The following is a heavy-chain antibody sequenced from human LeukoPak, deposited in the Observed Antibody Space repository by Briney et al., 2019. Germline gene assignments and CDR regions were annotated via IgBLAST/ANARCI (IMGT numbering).Heavy chain of an antibody. CDR1: GFTFSSHG. V-gene: IGHV3-33*01. CDR2: IWYDGSNK. Sequence: GGSLRLSCATSGFTFSSHGMHWVRQAPGKGLGWVAVIWYDGSNKYYADSVKGRFTISRDNSKNTLYLQMNSLRAEDTAVYYCARDLGGYSYGTLDYWGQGTLVTVSS. D-gene: IGHD5-18*01. J-gene: IGHJ4*02. CDR3: ARDLGGYSYGTLDY.